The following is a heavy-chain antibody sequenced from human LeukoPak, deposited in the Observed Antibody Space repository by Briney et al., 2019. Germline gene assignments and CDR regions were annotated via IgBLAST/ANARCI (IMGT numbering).Heavy chain of an antibody. Sequence: GASVKVSCKASGYTFTIYAMNWVRQAPGQGLEWMGWINTNTGNPTYAQGFTGRFVFSLDTSVSTAYLQISSLKAEDTAVYYWARDRPGYSYGYVWFDPWGQGTLVTVSP. CDR3: ARDRPGYSYGYVWFDP. J-gene: IGHJ5*02. CDR2: INTNTGNP. V-gene: IGHV7-4-1*02. CDR1: GYTFTIYA. D-gene: IGHD5-18*01.